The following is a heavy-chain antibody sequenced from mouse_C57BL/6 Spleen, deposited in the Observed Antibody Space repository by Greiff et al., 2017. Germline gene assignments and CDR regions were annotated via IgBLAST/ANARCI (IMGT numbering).Heavy chain of an antibody. Sequence: EVQLQQSGPELVKPGASVKISCKASGYSFTGYYMNWVKQSPEKSLEWIGEINPSTGGTTYNQKFKAKATLTVDKSSSTAYMQLKSLTSEDSAVYYCARYEDGSSPFAYWGQGTLVTVSA. CDR2: INPSTGGT. CDR3: ARYEDGSSPFAY. D-gene: IGHD1-1*01. CDR1: GYSFTGYY. V-gene: IGHV1-42*01. J-gene: IGHJ3*01.